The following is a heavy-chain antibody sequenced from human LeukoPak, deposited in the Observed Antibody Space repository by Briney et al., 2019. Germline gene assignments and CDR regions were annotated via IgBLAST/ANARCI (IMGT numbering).Heavy chain of an antibody. Sequence: MGSGPTLVNPTQTLTLTCTFSGFSLSTSGVGVGWIRQPPGKALEWLALIYWNDDKRYSPSLESRLTITKDTSKNQVVLTMTNMDPVDTATYYCAHNTNAGYCGSTSCLNCFDPWGQGTLVTVSS. CDR1: GFSLSTSGVG. CDR3: AHNTNAGYCGSTSCLNCFDP. V-gene: IGHV2-5*01. D-gene: IGHD2-2*03. J-gene: IGHJ5*02. CDR2: IYWNDDK.